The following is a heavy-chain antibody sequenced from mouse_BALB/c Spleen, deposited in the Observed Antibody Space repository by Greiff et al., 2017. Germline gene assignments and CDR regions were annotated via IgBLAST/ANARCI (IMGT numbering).Heavy chain of an antibody. CDR3: ARWNLNYGPYFDY. Sequence: EVKLMESGPGLVKPSQSLSLTCTVTGYSITSDYAWNWIRQFPGNKLEWMGYISYSGSTSYNPSLKSRISITRDTSKNQFFLQLNSVTTEDTATYYCARWNLNYGPYFDYWGQGTTLTVSS. CDR1: GYSITSDYA. J-gene: IGHJ2*01. CDR2: ISYSGST. V-gene: IGHV3-2*02. D-gene: IGHD1-2*01.